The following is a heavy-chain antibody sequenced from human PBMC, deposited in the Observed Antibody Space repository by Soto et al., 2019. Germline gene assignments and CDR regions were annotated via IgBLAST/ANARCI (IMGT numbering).Heavy chain of an antibody. CDR3: ARGKGMEENYYYYGLDI. V-gene: IGHV1-3*01. CDR2: INGGTGQT. J-gene: IGHJ6*02. D-gene: IGHD1-1*01. Sequence: ASVKVSCKASGYTFSTYAMHWVRQAPGQSLEWMGWINGGTGQTRYSQRFQDRVTITRDTPASTANMELTSLTSEDTAVYYCARGKGMEENYYYYGLDIWGQGTTVTVSS. CDR1: GYTFSTYA.